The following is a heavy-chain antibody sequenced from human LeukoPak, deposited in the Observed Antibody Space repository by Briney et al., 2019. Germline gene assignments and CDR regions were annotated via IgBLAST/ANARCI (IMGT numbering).Heavy chain of an antibody. D-gene: IGHD6-19*01. V-gene: IGHV3-23*01. CDR2: ISDSGDIT. CDR3: AKDARRTSGWYFFDY. CDR1: GFAFSNQA. J-gene: IGHJ4*02. Sequence: GGSLRLSCAASGFAFSNQAMGWVRQASGKGLEWVSVISDSGDITYYADSVKGRFTISRDNSKNTLFVQMNSLRAEDTAVYYCAKDARRTSGWYFFDYWGQGTLVTVSS.